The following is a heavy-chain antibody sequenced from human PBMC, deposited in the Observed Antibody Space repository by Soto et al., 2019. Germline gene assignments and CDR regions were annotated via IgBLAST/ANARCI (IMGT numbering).Heavy chain of an antibody. V-gene: IGHV3-73*01. CDR3: TSALYCSGGSCNQH. CDR1: GFTFSGSA. CDR2: IRSKANSYAT. Sequence: LRLSCAASGFTFSGSAMHWVRQASGKGLEWVGRIRSKANSYATAYAASVKGRFTISRDDSKNTAYLQMNSLKTEDTAVYYCTSALYCSGGSCNQHWGPGTLVTVSS. D-gene: IGHD2-15*01. J-gene: IGHJ1*01.